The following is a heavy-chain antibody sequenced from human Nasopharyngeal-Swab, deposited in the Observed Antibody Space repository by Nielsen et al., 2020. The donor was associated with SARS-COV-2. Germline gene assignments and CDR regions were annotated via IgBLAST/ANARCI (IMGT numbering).Heavy chain of an antibody. CDR2: ISWNSGSI. Sequence: WIRQPPGKGLEWVSGISWNSGSIGYADSVRGRFTISRDNAKNSLYLQMNSLRAEDTAVYYCARDFDAFDIWGQGTMVTVSS. CDR3: ARDFDAFDI. V-gene: IGHV3-9*01. J-gene: IGHJ3*02.